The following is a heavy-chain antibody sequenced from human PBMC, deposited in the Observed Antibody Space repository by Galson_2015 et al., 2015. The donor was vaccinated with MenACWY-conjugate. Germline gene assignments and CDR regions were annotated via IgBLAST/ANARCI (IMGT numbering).Heavy chain of an antibody. Sequence: SLRLSCAASGFTFSRNWMNWVRQAPGKGLEWVANIKQDGSEKYYVDSVKGRFTIAKDNAKNSLYLQMNSLRAEDTAIYYCARDIYGTFDIWGQGTMVTVSS. CDR3: ARDIYGTFDI. D-gene: IGHD4-17*01. J-gene: IGHJ3*02. V-gene: IGHV3-7*03. CDR1: GFTFSRNW. CDR2: IKQDGSEK.